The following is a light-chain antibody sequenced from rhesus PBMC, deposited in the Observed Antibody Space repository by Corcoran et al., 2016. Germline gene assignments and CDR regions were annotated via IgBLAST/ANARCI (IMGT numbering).Light chain of an antibody. V-gene: IGKV2S15*01. J-gene: IGKJ4*01. Sequence: DIVMTQTPLSLPVTPGEPASISCRSSQSLLYSDGKTYLYWSLQKPGQSPQLLIYEVSNRSSGVPDRFSGSGSGTDFNLKSSRVEAEDVGVYYCRQGIQLPLTFGGGTKVEIK. CDR3: RQGIQLPLT. CDR1: QSLLYSDGKTY. CDR2: EVS.